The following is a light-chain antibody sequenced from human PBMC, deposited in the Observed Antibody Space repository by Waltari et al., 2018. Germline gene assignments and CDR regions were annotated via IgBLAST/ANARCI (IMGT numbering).Light chain of an antibody. CDR1: ISDVGSYKL. CDR3: CSYAGSSTVK. CDR2: AAS. J-gene: IGLJ2*01. V-gene: IGLV2-23*01. Sequence: QSALTQPASVSGSPGQSITISCTGTISDVGSYKLVSWYQQPPGKAPRLMFYAASTRPSGSSNRFSGSKSGNTASLTISGLQAEDEAAYYCCSYAGSSTVKFGEGTYLTVL.